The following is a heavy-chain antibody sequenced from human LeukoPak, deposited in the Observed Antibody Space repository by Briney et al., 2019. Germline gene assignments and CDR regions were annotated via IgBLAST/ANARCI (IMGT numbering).Heavy chain of an antibody. Sequence: SETLSLTCTVSGGSISSSSYYWGWIHQPPGKGLEWIGSIYYSGSTYYNPSLKSRVTISVDTSKNQFTLKLSSVTAADTAVYYCARQAVVAANAGYWGQGTLVTVSS. CDR3: ARQAVVAANAGY. CDR1: GGSISSSSYY. V-gene: IGHV4-39*01. J-gene: IGHJ4*02. D-gene: IGHD2-15*01. CDR2: IYYSGST.